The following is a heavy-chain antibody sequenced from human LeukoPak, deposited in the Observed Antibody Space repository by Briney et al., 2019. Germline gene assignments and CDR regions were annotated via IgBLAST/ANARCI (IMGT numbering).Heavy chain of an antibody. CDR2: IWYDGSNK. V-gene: IGHV3-33*06. Sequence: GGSLRLSCSASGFSCSSYWMSWVRQAPGKGLEWVAIIWYDGSNKYYADSVKGRFTISRDNSKNTLYLQMNRLIAEDTAVYYCAKDRDVYWGQGTLVTVSS. J-gene: IGHJ4*02. CDR3: AKDRDVY. CDR1: GFSCSSYW.